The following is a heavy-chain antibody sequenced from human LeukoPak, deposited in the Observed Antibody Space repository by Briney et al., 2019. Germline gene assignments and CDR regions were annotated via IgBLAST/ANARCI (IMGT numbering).Heavy chain of an antibody. CDR3: ACFEYGDYGLGY. V-gene: IGHV1-2*02. J-gene: IGHJ4*02. CDR2: INPNSGGT. Sequence: ASVKVSCKASGYTFTGYYMHWVRQAPGQGLEWMGWINPNSGGTNYAQKFQGRVTMTRDRSISTAYMELSRLRSDDTAVYYCACFEYGDYGLGYWGQGTLVTVSS. D-gene: IGHD4-17*01. CDR1: GYTFTGYY.